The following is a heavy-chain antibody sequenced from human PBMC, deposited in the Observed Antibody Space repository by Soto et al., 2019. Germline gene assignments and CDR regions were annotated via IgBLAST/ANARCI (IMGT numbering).Heavy chain of an antibody. CDR2: LYGSGRGI. J-gene: IGHJ4*02. Sequence: EVQLLESGGGLVQAGGSLRLSCAASGFPFSSYAIIWIRQAPGRGLEWVSGLYGSGRGIHYADSVKGRFTISRDNSAYSVYLQMNNLRVEDTATYYCAKDAVSGDGVWLAHDWGQGTVVTVSS. CDR1: GFPFSSYA. V-gene: IGHV3-23*01. D-gene: IGHD4-17*01. CDR3: AKDAVSGDGVWLAHD.